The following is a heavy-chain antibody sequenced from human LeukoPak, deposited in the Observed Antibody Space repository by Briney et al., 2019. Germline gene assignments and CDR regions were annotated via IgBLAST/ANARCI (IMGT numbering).Heavy chain of an antibody. CDR1: GFTFSNFA. Sequence: PGRSLRLSCAASGFTFSNFAMYWVRQAPGKGLEWVAFISYHGSDKYYADSVKGRFTISRDNSKNSLYLQMNNLRAEDTAVYYCARMSYSSSWYPDYWGQGSLVTVSS. CDR3: ARMSYSSSWYPDY. CDR2: ISYHGSDK. V-gene: IGHV3-30*04. J-gene: IGHJ4*02. D-gene: IGHD6-13*01.